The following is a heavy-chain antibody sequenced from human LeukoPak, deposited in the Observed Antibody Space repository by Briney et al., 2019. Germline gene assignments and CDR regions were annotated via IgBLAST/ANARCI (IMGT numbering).Heavy chain of an antibody. V-gene: IGHV3-30*18. Sequence: GGSLRLSCAASEFTFSNYAMSWVRQAPGKGLEWVAVISYDGSNKYYADSVKGRFTISRDNSKNTLYLQMNSLRAEDTAVYYCAKDRAYDSNSYFDYWGQGTLVTVSS. J-gene: IGHJ4*02. CDR3: AKDRAYDSNSYFDY. D-gene: IGHD3-22*01. CDR2: ISYDGSNK. CDR1: EFTFSNYA.